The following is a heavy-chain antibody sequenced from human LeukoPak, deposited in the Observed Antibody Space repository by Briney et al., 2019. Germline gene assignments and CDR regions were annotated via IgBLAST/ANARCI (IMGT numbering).Heavy chain of an antibody. CDR1: GFTFSNYY. J-gene: IGHJ4*02. CDR3: ARDEVTTPRD. D-gene: IGHD2-21*02. Sequence: GGSLRLSCAASGFTFSNYYIHWVRQVPGKGLVWVSHIDSDGSSTRYADSVKGRFTISRDNAKNTLYLQMHSLRAEDTAVYYCARDEVTTPRDWGQGTLVTVSS. CDR2: IDSDGSST. V-gene: IGHV3-74*01.